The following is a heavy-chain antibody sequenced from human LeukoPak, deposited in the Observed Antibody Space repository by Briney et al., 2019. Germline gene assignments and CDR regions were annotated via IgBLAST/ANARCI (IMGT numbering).Heavy chain of an antibody. V-gene: IGHV4-34*01. CDR2: INHSGST. D-gene: IGHD1-26*01. CDR3: AKSGGYGLIDY. Sequence: SETLSLTCAVYGGPFSGYYWSWIRQPPGKGLEWIGEINHSGSTNYNPSLQSRVTISIETSKNQISLRLNSVTAADTAIYYCAKSGGYGLIDYWGQGTLVTVSS. J-gene: IGHJ4*02. CDR1: GGPFSGYY.